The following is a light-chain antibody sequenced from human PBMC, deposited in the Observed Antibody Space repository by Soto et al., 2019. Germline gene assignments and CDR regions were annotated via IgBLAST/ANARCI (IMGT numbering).Light chain of an antibody. J-gene: IGLJ1*01. V-gene: IGLV2-23*01. Sequence: QSALTQPASVSGSPGQSITISCTGNSSDVGSYNLVSWYQQHPGKAPKLMIYEGSKRPSGVSNRFSGSKSGNTASLTISGLQAEDEADYYCCSYAGSSTFYVFGTGIKLTVL. CDR2: EGS. CDR1: SSDVGSYNL. CDR3: CSYAGSSTFYV.